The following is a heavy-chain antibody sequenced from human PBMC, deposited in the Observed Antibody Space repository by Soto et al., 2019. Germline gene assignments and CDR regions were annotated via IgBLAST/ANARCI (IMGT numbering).Heavy chain of an antibody. J-gene: IGHJ6*02. V-gene: IGHV1-69*01. D-gene: IGHD3-10*01. Sequence: QMHLVQSGPEVRKPGSSVKVSCKASGGTSGAYGIDWVLKAPGNGLEWMGGILPASRKPRNAQKFEGRVSLTVDEVTTTAFMELNSLRPEDTATYYCARDDGEGGMDVWGQGTTVIVSS. CDR2: ILPASRKP. CDR3: ARDDGEGGMDV. CDR1: GGTSGAYG.